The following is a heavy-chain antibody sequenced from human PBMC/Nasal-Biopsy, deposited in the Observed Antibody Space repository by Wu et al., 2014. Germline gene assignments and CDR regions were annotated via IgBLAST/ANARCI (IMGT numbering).Heavy chain of an antibody. CDR1: GGTFSSYA. V-gene: IGHV1-69*17. J-gene: IGHJ3*02. CDR3: TRGVPGKHHFDILTGYRVYAFDI. CDR2: IIPMSGVP. D-gene: IGHD3-9*01. Sequence: VKDSCKVSGGTFSSYAINWVRQAPGQGLEWMGGIIPMSGVPNYAQKFQGRVTITADKSTSTGYMELSSLKSEDTAVYFCTRGVPGKHHFDILTGYRVYAFDIWGQGTMVIVSS.